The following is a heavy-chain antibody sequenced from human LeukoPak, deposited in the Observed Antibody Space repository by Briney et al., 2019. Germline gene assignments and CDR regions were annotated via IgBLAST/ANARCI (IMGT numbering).Heavy chain of an antibody. D-gene: IGHD1-26*01. J-gene: IGHJ4*02. CDR3: ARHGARGQPFDY. V-gene: IGHV4-59*08. CDR2: IYYSGRT. CDR1: GASITYYY. Sequence: SETLFLTCTVSGASITYYYGNWIRHLPGKGLEWIGYIYYSGRTNYNPSLTSRVTMSVDTSNNQFSLKLTSVTATDTAIYYCARHGARGQPFDYWGQGILVTVSS.